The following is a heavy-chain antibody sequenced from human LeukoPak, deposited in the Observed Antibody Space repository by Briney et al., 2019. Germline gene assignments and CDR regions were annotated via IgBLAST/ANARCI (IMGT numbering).Heavy chain of an antibody. J-gene: IGHJ4*02. Sequence: GGSLRLSCAASGFTFNNYWMHWVRQAPGKGLEWVSYISSSSSTIYYADSVKGRFTISRDNAKNSLYLQMNSLRDEDTAVYYCARASFQRWLQLGGDWGQGTLVTVSS. CDR3: ARASFQRWLQLGGD. CDR2: ISSSSSTI. D-gene: IGHD5-24*01. V-gene: IGHV3-48*02. CDR1: GFTFNNYW.